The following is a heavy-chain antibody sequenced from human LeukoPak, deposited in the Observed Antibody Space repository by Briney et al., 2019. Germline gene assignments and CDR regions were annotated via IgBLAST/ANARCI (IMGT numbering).Heavy chain of an antibody. CDR1: GGSISTYY. CDR3: ARPGGTLDYFDY. CDR2: ISDGGVT. D-gene: IGHD1-26*01. Sequence: SETLSLTCNVSGGSISTYYWSWIRQPPGKGLEWIGYISDGGVTSYNPSLKGRVTISVDSPKNRFSLRLTSFTAVDTALYYCARPGGTLDYFDYWGPGSLVTVSS. V-gene: IGHV4-59*08. J-gene: IGHJ4*02.